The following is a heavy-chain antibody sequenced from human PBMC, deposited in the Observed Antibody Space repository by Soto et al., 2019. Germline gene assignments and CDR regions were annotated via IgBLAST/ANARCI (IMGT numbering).Heavy chain of an antibody. CDR3: ARDRYDSSAYYFRTTHFDY. V-gene: IGHV1-3*01. Sequence: QVLLVQSEAEVKKLGASVKVSCKTSGYTFTTYALHWVRQAPGQSLEWMGWINVGNGNTEYSHKFHTRVTSTSDTSASTAYMELSSLRPEDTAVYFGARDRYDSSAYYFRTTHFDYWGQGTLVTVSS. J-gene: IGHJ4*02. CDR2: INVGNGNT. D-gene: IGHD3-22*01. CDR1: GYTFTTYA.